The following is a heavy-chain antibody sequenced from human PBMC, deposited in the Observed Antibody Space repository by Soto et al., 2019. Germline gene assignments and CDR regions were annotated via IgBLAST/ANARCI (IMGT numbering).Heavy chain of an antibody. Sequence: EGSLRRSCVASGFTFIDYNMNWVRQAPGKGLEWVSSISSSKNYIYYADSLEGRFSISRDNNQNSLYLQMNSLRVEDTAVDYCARGPRGSYSRWRYYYGMDVWGQVTTVTVTS. V-gene: IGHV3-21*04. CDR1: GFTFIDYN. J-gene: IGHJ6*02. D-gene: IGHD1-26*01. CDR3: ARGPRGSYSRWRYYYGMDV. CDR2: ISSSKNYI.